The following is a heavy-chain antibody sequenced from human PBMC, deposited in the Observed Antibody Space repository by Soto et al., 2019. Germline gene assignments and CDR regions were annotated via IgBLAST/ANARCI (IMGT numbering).Heavy chain of an antibody. V-gene: IGHV3-21*01. CDR1: GFTFSSYS. J-gene: IGHJ6*02. CDR2: ISSSSSYI. CDR3: ARDPGKGYCSGGSCPLLPFYYYYGMDV. D-gene: IGHD2-15*01. Sequence: LRLSCAASGFTFSSYSMNWVRQAPGKGLEWVSSISSSSSYIYYADSVKGRFTISRDNAKNSLYLQMNSLRAEDTAVYYCARDPGKGYCSGGSCPLLPFYYYYGMDVWGQGTTVTV.